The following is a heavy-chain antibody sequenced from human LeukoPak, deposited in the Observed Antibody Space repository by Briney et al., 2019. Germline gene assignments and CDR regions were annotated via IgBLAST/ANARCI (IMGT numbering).Heavy chain of an antibody. V-gene: IGHV3-53*01. CDR3: ARDYLGYCSSTSCSRHFQH. CDR1: GFTVSSNY. CDR2: IYSGGST. D-gene: IGHD2-2*01. J-gene: IGHJ1*01. Sequence: GGSLRLSCAASGFTVSSNYMSWVRQAPGKGLEWVSVIYSGGSTYYADSVKGRFTISRDNAKNSLYLQMNSLRAEDTAVYYCARDYLGYCSSTSCSRHFQHWGQGTLVTVSS.